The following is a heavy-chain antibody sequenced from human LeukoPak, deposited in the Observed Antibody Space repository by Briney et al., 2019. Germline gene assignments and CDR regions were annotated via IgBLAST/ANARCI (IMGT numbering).Heavy chain of an antibody. J-gene: IGHJ4*02. V-gene: IGHV4-59*01. Sequence: SETLSLTCTVSGGSISGYYWSWIRQPPGKGLEWIGHIYYSGSTNYNPSLKSRVTISVDTSKNQFSLKLTSVTAADTAVYYCAREYSSGWYRAFDYWGQGTLVTVSS. D-gene: IGHD6-19*01. CDR1: GGSISGYY. CDR2: IYYSGST. CDR3: AREYSSGWYRAFDY.